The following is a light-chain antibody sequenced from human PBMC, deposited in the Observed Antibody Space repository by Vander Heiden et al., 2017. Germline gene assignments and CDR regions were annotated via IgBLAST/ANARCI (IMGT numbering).Light chain of an antibody. CDR1: QRISSY. CDR3: QQLNSYPYT. Sequence: DIQLTQSPSSMSASVGDRVTITCRPSQRISSYLAWYQQKPGKAPNLLIYAASTLQSGVPSRFSGSGSGTEFTLTISSLQPEDFATYYCQQLNSYPYTFGQGTKLEIK. V-gene: IGKV1-9*01. J-gene: IGKJ2*01. CDR2: AAS.